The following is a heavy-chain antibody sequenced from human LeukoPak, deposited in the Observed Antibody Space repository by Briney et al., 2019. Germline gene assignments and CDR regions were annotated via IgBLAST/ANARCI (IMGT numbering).Heavy chain of an antibody. D-gene: IGHD4/OR15-4a*01. CDR3: ARYSANYVWFDP. Sequence: SQTLSLTCTVSVGSISSGDYYWSWIRQPPGKGLEWIGYIYYSGSTYYHPSLKSRVTISVDTSKNQFSLKLSSVTAADTAVYYCARYSANYVWFDPWGQGTLVTVSS. J-gene: IGHJ5*02. V-gene: IGHV4-30-4*01. CDR1: VGSISSGDYY. CDR2: IYYSGST.